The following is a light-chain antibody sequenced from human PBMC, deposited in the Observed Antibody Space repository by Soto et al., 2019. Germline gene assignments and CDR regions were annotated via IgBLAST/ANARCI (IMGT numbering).Light chain of an antibody. CDR3: QQYGSSPWA. V-gene: IGKV3-20*01. Sequence: EIIMTQSPATLSVSPGEGATLSCRASQGIGDTLAWYQHKPGQTPRLLIYGTSTRATGIPDRFTGSGSGTDFTLTISRLEPEDFAVYYCQQYGSSPWAFGQGTKV. J-gene: IGKJ1*01. CDR2: GTS. CDR1: QGIGDT.